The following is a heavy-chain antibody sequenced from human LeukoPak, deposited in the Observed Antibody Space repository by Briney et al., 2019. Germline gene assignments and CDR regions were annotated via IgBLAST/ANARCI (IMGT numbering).Heavy chain of an antibody. CDR2: IYYSGST. J-gene: IGHJ6*02. D-gene: IGHD6-19*01. CDR1: GGSISSYY. Sequence: SETLSLTCTVSGGSISSYYWSWIRQPPGKGLEWIGYIYYSGSTYYNPSLKSRVTISVDTSKNQFSLKLSSVTAADTAVYYCAREVAAVMDVWGQGTTVTVSS. V-gene: IGHV4-59*12. CDR3: AREVAAVMDV.